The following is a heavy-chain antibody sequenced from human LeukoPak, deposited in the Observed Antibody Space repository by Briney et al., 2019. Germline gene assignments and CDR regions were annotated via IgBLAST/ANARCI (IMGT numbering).Heavy chain of an antibody. V-gene: IGHV5-51*01. CDR3: ARHPSYTSGWPLDY. CDR1: GYSFNSFW. J-gene: IGHJ4*02. Sequence: GESLKISCKGSGYSFNSFWIGWVRQMPGKGLEWMGIIYLGDSDTRYSPSFQGQVTISADKSISTAYLQWSSLKASDTAMYYCARHPSYTSGWPLDYWGQGTLVTVSS. D-gene: IGHD6-19*01. CDR2: IYLGDSDT.